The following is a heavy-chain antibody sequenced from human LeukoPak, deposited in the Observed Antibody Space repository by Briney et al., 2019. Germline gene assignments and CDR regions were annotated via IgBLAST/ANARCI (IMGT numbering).Heavy chain of an antibody. CDR3: ARGAEGHNYGELDS. Sequence: GGSLRLSCAASGFTFSTYWMHWVRQIPGKGLVWLSRIHYDGTYTTYVDSVRGRFTISRDNTKSTLYLQMNSPRADDTAVYYCARGAEGHNYGELDSWGQGTLVTVSS. V-gene: IGHV3-74*01. CDR2: IHYDGTYT. J-gene: IGHJ5*01. CDR1: GFTFSTYW. D-gene: IGHD3-10*01.